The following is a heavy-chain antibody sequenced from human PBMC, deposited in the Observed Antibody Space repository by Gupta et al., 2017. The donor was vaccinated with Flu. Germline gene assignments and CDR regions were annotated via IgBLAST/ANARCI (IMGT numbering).Heavy chain of an antibody. V-gene: IGHV1-69*01. CDR1: GGTFINYA. CDR3: ARDSLISERRPYSMDV. D-gene: IGHD1-26*01. Sequence: QVQLVQSGAEVKKPGSSVKASCKASGGTFINYAISWVRQAPGQGLEWMGGLIPLFRAPNYAQKFEGRVTITADESTSTAYMEVSSLRSEDTAIYYCARDSLISERRPYSMDVWGQGTTVIVSS. J-gene: IGHJ6*02. CDR2: LIPLFRAP.